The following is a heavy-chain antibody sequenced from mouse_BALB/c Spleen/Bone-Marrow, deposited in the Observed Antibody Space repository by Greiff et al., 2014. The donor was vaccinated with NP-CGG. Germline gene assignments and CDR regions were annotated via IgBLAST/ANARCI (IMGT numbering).Heavy chain of an antibody. CDR2: IYPYNGVT. J-gene: IGHJ2*01. CDR3: TIYDY. V-gene: IGHV1S29*02. Sequence: VQLQQSGPELVKPGASVKISCKASGYTFTDYNIHWVKQNHGRSLEWIGYIYPYNGVTGYNQKFKNKATLTADISSTTAYMELRSLISEDSAVYFCTIYDYWGLGTTLTVSS. D-gene: IGHD1-1*02. CDR1: GYTFTDYN.